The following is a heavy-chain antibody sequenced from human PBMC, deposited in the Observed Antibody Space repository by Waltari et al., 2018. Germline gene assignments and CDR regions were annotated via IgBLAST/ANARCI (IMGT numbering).Heavy chain of an antibody. CDR2: ISRSSSDI. J-gene: IGHJ5*01. V-gene: IGHV3-21*02. CDR1: GFTFTKYS. CDR3: ARGWEPPTWFDS. D-gene: IGHD1-26*01. Sequence: EVQLVESGGGLVKPGGSLRLSCPASGFTFTKYSMHWIRQTPGKGLEWVSSISRSSSDIYYADSVRGRFTISRDNANNSLTLQMHSLRAEDTGLYYCARGWEPPTWFDSWGQGTLVTVSS.